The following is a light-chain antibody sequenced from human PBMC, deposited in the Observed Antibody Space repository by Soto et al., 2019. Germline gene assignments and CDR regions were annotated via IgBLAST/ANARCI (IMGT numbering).Light chain of an antibody. CDR1: SSNIGSNY. CDR2: RDS. J-gene: IGLJ2*01. CDR3: AAWDDTLNGLV. Sequence: QSVLTQPPSASGTPGQRVTISCSGSSSNIGSNYVYWYQQVPGTAPRLLMYRDSQRPSGVPDRFSGSKSGTSASLAISGLRSEDEADYYCAAWDDTLNGLVFGGGTKLTVL. V-gene: IGLV1-47*01.